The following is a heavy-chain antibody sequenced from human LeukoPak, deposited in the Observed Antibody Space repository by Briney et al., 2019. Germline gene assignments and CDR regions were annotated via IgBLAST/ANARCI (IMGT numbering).Heavy chain of an antibody. D-gene: IGHD2-15*01. V-gene: IGHV3-23*01. CDR1: GFTFSSYA. CDR2: ISGSGGST. Sequence: GGSLRLSCAASGFTFSSYAMSWVRQAPGKGLEWVSAISGSGGSTYYADSVKGRFTISRDNSKNTLYLQMNSLRAEDTAVYYCAKAEDIVVVVAATSFDYWGQGTLVTVPS. CDR3: AKAEDIVVVVAATSFDY. J-gene: IGHJ4*02.